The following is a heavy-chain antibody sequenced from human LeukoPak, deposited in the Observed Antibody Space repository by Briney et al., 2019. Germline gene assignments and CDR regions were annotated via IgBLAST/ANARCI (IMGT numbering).Heavy chain of an antibody. J-gene: IGHJ2*01. Sequence: PSETLSLTCTVSGGSVSSYYWSWIRQPPGKGLEWIGYIYDSGSTNYNPSLKSRVTISVDTSKNQFSLKLSSVTAADTAVYYCARASHGWYFDLWGRGTLVTVSS. CDR2: IYDSGST. D-gene: IGHD6-6*01. CDR1: GGSVSSYY. V-gene: IGHV4-59*02. CDR3: ARASHGWYFDL.